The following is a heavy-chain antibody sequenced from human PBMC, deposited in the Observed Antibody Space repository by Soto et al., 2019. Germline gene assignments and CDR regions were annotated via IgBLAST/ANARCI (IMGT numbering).Heavy chain of an antibody. V-gene: IGHV3-23*01. CDR2: ISGSGGST. CDR3: AKVWRYCSSTSCYSLDPTDY. Sequence: GGSLRLSCAASGFTFSSYAMNWVRQAPGKGLEWVSAISGSGGSTYYADSVKGRFTISRDNSKKTLYLQMNSLRAEDTAVYYCAKVWRYCSSTSCYSLDPTDYWGQGTLVTVSS. CDR1: GFTFSSYA. D-gene: IGHD2-2*01. J-gene: IGHJ4*02.